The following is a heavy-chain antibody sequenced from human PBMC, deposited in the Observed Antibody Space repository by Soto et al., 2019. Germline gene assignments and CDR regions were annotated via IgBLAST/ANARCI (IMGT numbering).Heavy chain of an antibody. CDR1: GYSFSTYG. D-gene: IGHD6-13*01. V-gene: IGHV1-18*01. CDR3: ARGRGASSWYETPHYFDF. Sequence: QVQVVQSGPEVKKPGASVKISCQTSGYSFSTYGINWVRQAPGQGLEWMGWISVFNGHTDYAEKFQGRATMTTDTATSTAYMELRSLRSDDTAIYYCARGRGASSWYETPHYFDFWGQGTLVTVSS. J-gene: IGHJ4*02. CDR2: ISVFNGHT.